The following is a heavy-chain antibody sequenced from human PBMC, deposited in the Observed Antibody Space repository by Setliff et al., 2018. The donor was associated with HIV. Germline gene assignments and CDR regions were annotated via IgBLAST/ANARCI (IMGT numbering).Heavy chain of an antibody. CDR2: IKDDGSEK. D-gene: IGHD3-10*01. J-gene: IGHJ3*02. CDR3: AKGHGSGLYEPFHI. CDR1: GFPFSNYW. V-gene: IGHV3-7*01. Sequence: GGSLRLSCTTSGFPFSNYWMSWVRQAPRKGLEWVAKIKDDGSEKFYSDSVKGRFTISRDNGWNSVSLQMDSLRADDTAVYYCAKGHGSGLYEPFHIWGQGTMVTVSS.